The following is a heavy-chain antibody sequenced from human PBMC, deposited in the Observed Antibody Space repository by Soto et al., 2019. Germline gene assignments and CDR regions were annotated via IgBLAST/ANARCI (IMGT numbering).Heavy chain of an antibody. V-gene: IGHV4-59*01. CDR1: GGSISSYY. CDR3: ASMESMITFGGVIVD. CDR2: IYYSGST. D-gene: IGHD3-16*02. Sequence: SETLSLTCTVSGGSISSYYWSWIRQPPGKGLEWIGYIYYSGSTNYNPSLKSRVTISVDTSKNQFSLKLSSVTAADTAVYYCASMESMITFGGVIVDWGQGTLVTVSS. J-gene: IGHJ4*02.